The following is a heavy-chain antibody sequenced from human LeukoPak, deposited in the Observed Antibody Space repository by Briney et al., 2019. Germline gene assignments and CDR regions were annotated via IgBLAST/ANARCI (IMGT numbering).Heavy chain of an antibody. D-gene: IGHD6-19*01. CDR2: ISGSGSSI. J-gene: IGHJ4*02. CDR3: ARSRSTGWYGLEY. V-gene: IGHV3-11*04. Sequence: PGGSLRLSCAASGFTFSDYYMNWIRQAPGKGLEWVSYISGSGSSIYYADSVKGRFTISRDNAKNSLYLQMNSLRAEDTAVYYCARSRSTGWYGLEYWGQGTLVTVSS. CDR1: GFTFSDYY.